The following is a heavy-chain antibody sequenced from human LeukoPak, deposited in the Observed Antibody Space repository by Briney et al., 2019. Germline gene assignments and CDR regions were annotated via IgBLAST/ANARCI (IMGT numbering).Heavy chain of an antibody. V-gene: IGHV3-48*03. D-gene: IGHD1-1*01. CDR1: GFTFSSYE. CDR2: ISSSGSTI. CDR3: ARDKAGTTFGAFDI. J-gene: IGHJ3*02. Sequence: GGSLRLSCAASGFTFSSYEMNWVRQAPGKGLEWVSYISSSGSTIYYADSVKGRFTISRDNAKNSLYLQMNSLRAEDTAVYYCARDKAGTTFGAFDIWGQGTMVTVSS.